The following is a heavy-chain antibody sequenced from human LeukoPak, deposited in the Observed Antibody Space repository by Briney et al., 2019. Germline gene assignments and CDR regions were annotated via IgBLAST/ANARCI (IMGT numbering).Heavy chain of an antibody. D-gene: IGHD2-21*01. CDR2: IYSGGST. J-gene: IGHJ5*02. V-gene: IGHV3-53*01. CDR1: GFTVSNNY. CDR3: VRNSGELGA. Sequence: GGSLRLSCAASGFTVSNNYMSWVRGAAGKGLEWVALIYSGGSTYYADSVKGRFTISRDNSKNTLHLQMNSLRAEDTAVYYCVRNSGELGAWGQGSLVTGSS.